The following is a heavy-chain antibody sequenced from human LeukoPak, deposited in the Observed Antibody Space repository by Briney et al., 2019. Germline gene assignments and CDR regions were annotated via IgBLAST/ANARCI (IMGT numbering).Heavy chain of an antibody. CDR1: GASISSGDYY. CDR3: ARHGGGTSWNDGGSGWYLDH. CDR2: IYYRGST. V-gene: IGHV4-30-4*08. Sequence: PSQTLSLTCTVSGASISSGDYYWSWVRQHPGKGLEWIGNIYYRGSTSYNPSLKSRVTISVDMSKNQFSLKLTSVTAADTAVYYCARHGGGTSWNDGGSGWYLDHWGQGTLVTASS. J-gene: IGHJ4*02. D-gene: IGHD6-19*01.